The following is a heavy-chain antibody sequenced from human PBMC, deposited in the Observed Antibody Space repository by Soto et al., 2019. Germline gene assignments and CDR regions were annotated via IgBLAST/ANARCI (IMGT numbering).Heavy chain of an antibody. V-gene: IGHV1-18*01. Sequence: QVQLVQSGAEVKKPGASVKVSCKASGYTFTSYGISWVRQAPGQGLEWMGWISAYNGSTNYAQKLQGRVTMTTDTSTSTAYMELRSLRSDDTAVYYCARDSRDVYYYYYGMDVWGQGTTVTVSS. CDR2: ISAYNGST. D-gene: IGHD2-21*02. CDR1: GYTFTSYG. CDR3: ARDSRDVYYYYYGMDV. J-gene: IGHJ6*02.